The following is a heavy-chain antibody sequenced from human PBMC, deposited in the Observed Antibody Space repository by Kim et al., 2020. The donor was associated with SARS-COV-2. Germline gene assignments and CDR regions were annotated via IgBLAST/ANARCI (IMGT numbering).Heavy chain of an antibody. CDR2: INSDGSST. V-gene: IGHV3-74*01. CDR1: GFTFSSYW. Sequence: GGSLRLSCAASGFTFSSYWMHWVRQAPGKGLVWVSRINSDGSSTSYADSVKGRFTISRDNAKNTLYLQMNSLRAEDTAVHYCARAYQDYGDYWFDPWGQGTLVTVSS. CDR3: ARAYQDYGDYWFDP. J-gene: IGHJ5*02. D-gene: IGHD4-17*01.